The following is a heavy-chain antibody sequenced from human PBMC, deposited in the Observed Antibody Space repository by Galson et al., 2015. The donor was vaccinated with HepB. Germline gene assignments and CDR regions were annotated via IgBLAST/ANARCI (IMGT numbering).Heavy chain of an antibody. Sequence: SVKVSCKASGYTFTSYAMHWVRQAPGQRLEWMGWINAGDGNTKYSQKFQGRVTITRDTSASTAYMELSSLRSEDTAVYYCARGQLGSGWYEFDYWGQGTPVTVSS. J-gene: IGHJ4*02. D-gene: IGHD6-19*01. CDR2: INAGDGNT. CDR3: ARGQLGSGWYEFDY. V-gene: IGHV1-3*01. CDR1: GYTFTSYA.